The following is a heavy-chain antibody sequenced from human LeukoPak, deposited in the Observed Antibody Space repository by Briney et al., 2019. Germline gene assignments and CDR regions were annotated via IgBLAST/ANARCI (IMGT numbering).Heavy chain of an antibody. Sequence: CHSGSTNYNPSLKSRVTISIDTSKNQFSLKLSSVTAADTAVYYCARELRYDNSDSGAFWGQGTVVTVSS. CDR2: CHSGST. D-gene: IGHD3-22*01. V-gene: IGHV4-4*02. CDR3: ARELRYDNSDSGAF. J-gene: IGHJ3*01.